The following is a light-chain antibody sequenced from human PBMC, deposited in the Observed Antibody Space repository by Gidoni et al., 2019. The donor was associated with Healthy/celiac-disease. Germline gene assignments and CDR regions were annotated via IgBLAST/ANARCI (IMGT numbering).Light chain of an antibody. J-gene: IGLJ2*01. CDR2: KDS. Sequence: SYALTQPPSVSVSPGQTARITCSGDALPKQYAYWYQQKPGQAPVLVIYKDSERPSGIPERVSGSRSGTTVTLTISGVQAEDEADYYCQSADSSGTFVVFGGGTKLTVL. CDR1: ALPKQY. CDR3: QSADSSGTFVV. V-gene: IGLV3-25*03.